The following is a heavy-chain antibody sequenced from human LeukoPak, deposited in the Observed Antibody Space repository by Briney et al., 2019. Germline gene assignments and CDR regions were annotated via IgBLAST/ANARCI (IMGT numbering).Heavy chain of an antibody. J-gene: IGHJ2*01. D-gene: IGHD2-2*01. Sequence: SETLSLTCAVYGGSFSGYYWSWIRQPPGKGLEWIGEINHSGSTNYNPSLKSRVTISVDTSKNQFSLKLSSVTAADTAVYYCARGYRYCSSTSCYAHWYFDLWGRGTLVTVSS. CDR3: ARGYRYCSSTSCYAHWYFDL. CDR1: GGSFSGYY. CDR2: INHSGST. V-gene: IGHV4-34*01.